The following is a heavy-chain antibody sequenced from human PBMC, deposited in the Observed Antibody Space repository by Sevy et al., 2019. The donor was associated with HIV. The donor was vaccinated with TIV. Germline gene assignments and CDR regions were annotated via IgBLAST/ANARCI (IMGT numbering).Heavy chain of an antibody. V-gene: IGHV3-21*01. CDR3: ARDGEYSGYDCYFDY. CDR2: ISSSSSYI. D-gene: IGHD5-12*01. CDR1: GFTFSSYS. Sequence: GGSLRLSCAASGFTFSSYSMNWVRQAPGKGLEWVSSISSSSSYIYYADSVKGRFTISRDNAKNSLYLQMNSLRAEDTAVYYCARDGEYSGYDCYFDYWGQGTLVTVSS. J-gene: IGHJ4*02.